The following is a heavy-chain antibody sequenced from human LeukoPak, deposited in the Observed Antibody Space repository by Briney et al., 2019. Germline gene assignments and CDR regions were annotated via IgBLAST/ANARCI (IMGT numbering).Heavy chain of an antibody. J-gene: IGHJ4*02. D-gene: IGHD3-3*01. V-gene: IGHV3-21*01. Sequence: GGSLRLSCAASGFTFSSYSMNWVRQAPGKGLEWVSSISSSSSYIYYADLVKGRFTISRDNAKNSLYLQMNSLRAEDTAVYYCARGGYDFWSGYYPFDHWGQGTLVTVSS. CDR1: GFTFSSYS. CDR2: ISSSSSYI. CDR3: ARGGYDFWSGYYPFDH.